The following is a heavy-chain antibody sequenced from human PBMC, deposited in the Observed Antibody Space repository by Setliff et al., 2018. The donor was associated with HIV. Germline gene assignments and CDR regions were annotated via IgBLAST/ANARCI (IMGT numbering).Heavy chain of an antibody. V-gene: IGHV4-4*09. CDR3: AREHCSGGSCNGFDI. J-gene: IGHJ3*02. D-gene: IGHD2-15*01. Sequence: SETLSLTCTVSGGSISTSYWNWIRQPPGKGLEWIAYIYISGTTNYNPSLKSRVTTSLDTSRNQFSLKLGSVTAADTAMYYCAREHCSGGSCNGFDIWGQGTMVTVSS. CDR1: GGSISTSY. CDR2: IYISGTT.